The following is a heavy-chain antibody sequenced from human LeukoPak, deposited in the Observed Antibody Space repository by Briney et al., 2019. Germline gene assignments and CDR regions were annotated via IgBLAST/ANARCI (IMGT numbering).Heavy chain of an antibody. CDR3: ARRPLEMATIMFAFDI. CDR1: GYTFTNYY. D-gene: IGHD5-24*01. V-gene: IGHV1-46*01. J-gene: IGHJ3*02. CDR2: VNPSGGST. Sequence: ASVKVSCKASGYTFTNYYIHRVRQAPGQGLEWMGIVNPSGGSTSYAQKFQGRVTMTRDTSTSTVYMELSSLRSEDTAVYYCARRPLEMATIMFAFDIWGQGTMVTVSS.